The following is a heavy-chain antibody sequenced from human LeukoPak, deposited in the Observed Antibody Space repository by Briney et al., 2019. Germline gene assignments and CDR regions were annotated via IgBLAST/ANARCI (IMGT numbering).Heavy chain of an antibody. D-gene: IGHD6-19*01. CDR1: GFTFSSYA. CDR2: ISGSGGST. CDR3: ATGIAVAGPVFDY. J-gene: IGHJ4*02. V-gene: IGHV3-23*01. Sequence: GGSLRLSCAASGFTFSSYAMSWVRLAPGKGLGWVSAISGSGGSTYYADSVKGRFTISRDNSKNTLYLQMNSLRAEDTAVYYCATGIAVAGPVFDYWGQGTLVTVSS.